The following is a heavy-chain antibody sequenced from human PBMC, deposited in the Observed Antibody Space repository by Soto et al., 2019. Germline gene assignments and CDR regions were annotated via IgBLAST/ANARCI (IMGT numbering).Heavy chain of an antibody. CDR2: INAGNGNT. CDR3: ARWLPIVVVPAADPARYYYYYMDV. CDR1: GYTFTSYA. D-gene: IGHD2-2*01. Sequence: QVQLVQSGAEVKKPGASVKVSCKASGYTFTSYAMHWVRQAPGQRLEWMGWINAGNGNTKYSQKFQGRVTITRDTSASTAYMELSSLRSEDTAVYYCARWLPIVVVPAADPARYYYYYMDVWGKGTTVTVSS. J-gene: IGHJ6*03. V-gene: IGHV1-3*01.